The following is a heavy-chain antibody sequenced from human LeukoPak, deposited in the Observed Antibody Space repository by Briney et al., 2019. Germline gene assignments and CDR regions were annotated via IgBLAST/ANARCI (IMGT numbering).Heavy chain of an antibody. CDR3: AKGYCTGASCYVLDS. Sequence: GASVKVSCKASGYDFTTNCIHWVRQAPGQGLEWMGTINPSVGSTTYGQRFQGRVTMTRDTSTTTVYMDLSSLTSEDTAIYYCAKGYCTGASCYVLDSWGQGTLVTVSS. CDR1: GYDFTTNC. CDR2: INPSVGST. V-gene: IGHV1-46*01. J-gene: IGHJ4*02. D-gene: IGHD2-15*01.